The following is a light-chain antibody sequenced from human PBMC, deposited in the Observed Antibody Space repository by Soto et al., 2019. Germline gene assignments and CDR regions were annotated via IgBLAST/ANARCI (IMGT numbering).Light chain of an antibody. CDR3: QQYKNWPPLT. CDR1: QSVSYN. Sequence: EIVMTQSPATLTVSPGETATLSCRASQSVSYNLAWYQQKPGQGPRLLIYGAFTRATGIPARFSGSGSGTEFTLTISSLQSEDLAVYYCQQYKNWPPLTFGGGTMVEI. J-gene: IGKJ4*01. CDR2: GAF. V-gene: IGKV3-15*01.